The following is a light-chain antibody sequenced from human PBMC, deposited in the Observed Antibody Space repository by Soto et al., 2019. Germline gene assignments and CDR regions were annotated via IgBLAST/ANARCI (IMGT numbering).Light chain of an antibody. V-gene: IGLV2-14*01. Sequence: QSVLAQPASVSGSPGQSITISCTGTSNDIGLYNYVSWYQQHPGKAPKLIIYVVSSRPSGISNRFSASKSDNTASLTISGLQAEDEADYYCASYARGSTLVVFGGGTKSPS. CDR2: VVS. J-gene: IGLJ2*01. CDR1: SNDIGLYNY. CDR3: ASYARGSTLVV.